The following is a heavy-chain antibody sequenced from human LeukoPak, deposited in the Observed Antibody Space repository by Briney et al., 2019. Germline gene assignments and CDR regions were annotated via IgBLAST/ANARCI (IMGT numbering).Heavy chain of an antibody. CDR1: GFTFSSYS. J-gene: IGHJ4*02. CDR3: ARDGPTDFDY. V-gene: IGHV3-7*01. Sequence: GGSLRLSCAASGFTFSSYSMNWVRQAPGKGLEWVANIKRDGSEKYYVDSVKGRFTISRDNAKNSLYLQMNSLRAEDTAVYYCARDGPTDFDYWGQGTLVTVSS. CDR2: IKRDGSEK.